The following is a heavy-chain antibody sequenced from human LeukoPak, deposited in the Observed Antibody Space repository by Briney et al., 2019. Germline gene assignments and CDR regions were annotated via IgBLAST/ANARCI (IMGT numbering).Heavy chain of an antibody. CDR3: ARERTTIVSGTTIGAH. D-gene: IGHD2/OR15-2a*01. V-gene: IGHV3-48*03. Sequence: GGSLRLSCSASGFTFSSYEMNWVRQASGKGLEWISYITGSGDTIYYADSVKGRFTISRDNAKNSLFLQMNSLTADDTAVYYCARERTTIVSGTTIGAHWGQGTLVTVSS. CDR2: ITGSGDTI. J-gene: IGHJ4*02. CDR1: GFTFSSYE.